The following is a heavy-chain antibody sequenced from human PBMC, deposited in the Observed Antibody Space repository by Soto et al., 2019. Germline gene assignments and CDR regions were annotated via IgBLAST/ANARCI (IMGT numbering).Heavy chain of an antibody. CDR2: SYYNGDT. CDR3: AREGGVLRLSNWFDS. V-gene: IGHV4-61*01. Sequence: PSETLSLTCTVSGDSVTCTSYYWSWVRQPPGKGLEWIGYSYYNGDTMYNPSLKSRVTISVDTSKNQFSLKLSSVTAADTAVYYCAREGGVLRLSNWFDSWGQGIQVTVSS. J-gene: IGHJ5*01. CDR1: GDSVTCTSYY. D-gene: IGHD3-3*01.